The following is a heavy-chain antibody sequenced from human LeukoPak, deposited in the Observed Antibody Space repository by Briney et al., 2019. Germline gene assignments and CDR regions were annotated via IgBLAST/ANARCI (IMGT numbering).Heavy chain of an antibody. CDR2: INPNSGGT. V-gene: IGHV1-2*02. CDR3: ARVGQQLVRGRRVPEKDAFDI. D-gene: IGHD6-13*01. J-gene: IGHJ3*02. CDR1: GYTFTGYY. Sequence: GASAKVSCKASGYTFTGYYMHWVRQAPGQGLEWVGWINPNSGGTSYAQKFQGRVTMTRDTSISTAYMELRRLRSGDTAVYYCARVGQQLVRGRRVPEKDAFDIWGQGTMVTVSS.